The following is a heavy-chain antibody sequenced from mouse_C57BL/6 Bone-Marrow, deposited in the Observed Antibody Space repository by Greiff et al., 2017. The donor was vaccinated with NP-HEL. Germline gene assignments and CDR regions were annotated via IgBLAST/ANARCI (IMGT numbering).Heavy chain of an antibody. V-gene: IGHV1-85*01. CDR1: GYTFTSYD. CDR3: ARRGWLAWFAY. CDR2: IYPRDGSP. J-gene: IGHJ3*01. Sequence: VQLQQSGPELVKPGASVKLSCKASGYTFTSYDINWVKQRPGQGLEWIGWIYPRDGSPKYNEKFKGKATLTVYTSSITAYMELHSLTSEDSAVYFCARRGWLAWFAYWGQGTLVTVSA. D-gene: IGHD2-3*01.